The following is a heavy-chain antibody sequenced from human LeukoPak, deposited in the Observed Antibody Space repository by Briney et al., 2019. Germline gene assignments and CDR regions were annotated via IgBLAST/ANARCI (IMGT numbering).Heavy chain of an antibody. J-gene: IGHJ4*02. Sequence: SETLSLTCAVYGGSFSGYYWSWIRQPPGKGLEWIGEINHSGSTNHNPSLKSRVTISVDTSKNQFSLKLSSVTAADTAVYYCARGRPHGNDYWGQGTLVTVSS. CDR2: INHSGST. CDR3: ARGRPHGNDY. D-gene: IGHD4-23*01. V-gene: IGHV4-34*01. CDR1: GGSFSGYY.